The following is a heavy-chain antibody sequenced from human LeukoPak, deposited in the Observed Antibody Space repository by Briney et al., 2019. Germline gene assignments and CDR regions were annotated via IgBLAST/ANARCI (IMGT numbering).Heavy chain of an antibody. CDR1: GFTFTRYR. D-gene: IGHD4-17*01. CDR3: ARSESTMTTWSMDY. Sequence: GGTLRLSCAASGFTFTRYRMTWVRQAPGKGLEWVANIKQDGSERYYVDSVNGRFTISRDNAKNSLFLQMNSLRDDDTAVYYCARSESTMTTWSMDYWGQGALVIVSS. CDR2: IKQDGSER. V-gene: IGHV3-7*01. J-gene: IGHJ4*02.